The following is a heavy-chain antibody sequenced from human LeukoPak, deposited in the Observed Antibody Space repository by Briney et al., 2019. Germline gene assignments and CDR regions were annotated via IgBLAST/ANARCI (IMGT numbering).Heavy chain of an antibody. Sequence: PSETLSLTCAVYGGSFSGYYWSWIRQPPGKGLEWIGEINHSGSTNFNPSLKSRVTISVDTSKNQFSLKLSSVTAADTAVYYCARVVRGYWGQGTLVTVSS. CDR3: ARVVRGY. V-gene: IGHV4-34*01. CDR1: GGSFSGYY. J-gene: IGHJ4*02. CDR2: INHSGST.